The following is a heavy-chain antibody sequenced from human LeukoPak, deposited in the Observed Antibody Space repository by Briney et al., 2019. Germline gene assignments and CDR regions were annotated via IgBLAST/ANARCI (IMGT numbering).Heavy chain of an antibody. CDR2: IIPILGIA. CDR1: GGTFSSYA. Sequence: ASVKVSCKASGGTFSSYAISWVRQAPGQGLEWMGRIIPILGIANYAQKFQGRVTITADKSTSTAYMELSSLRSEDTAVYYCARGDYGDYGNFDYWGQGTLVTVSS. CDR3: ARGDYGDYGNFDY. J-gene: IGHJ4*02. V-gene: IGHV1-69*04. D-gene: IGHD4-17*01.